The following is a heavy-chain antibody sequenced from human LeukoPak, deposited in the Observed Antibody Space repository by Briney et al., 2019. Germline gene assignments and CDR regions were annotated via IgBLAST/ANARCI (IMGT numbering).Heavy chain of an antibody. Sequence: GGSLRLSCAASGFTFSSYSMNWVRQAPGKGLEWVSSISSSSSYIYYADSVKGRFTISRDNAKNSLYLQMNSLRAEDTAVYYCARDLAVTTVTPGHGMDVWGQGTTVTVSS. CDR1: GFTFSSYS. V-gene: IGHV3-21*01. CDR2: ISSSSSYI. D-gene: IGHD4-17*01. CDR3: ARDLAVTTVTPGHGMDV. J-gene: IGHJ6*02.